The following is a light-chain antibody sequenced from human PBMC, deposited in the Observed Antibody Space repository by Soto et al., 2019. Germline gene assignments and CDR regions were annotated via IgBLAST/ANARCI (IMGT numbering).Light chain of an antibody. V-gene: IGLV1-44*01. J-gene: IGLJ2*01. Sequence: QTVVTQPPSASGTPGQRITISCSGSSSNIGSHTVNWYQQLPGATPKVLIYNRNERPSGVPDRFSGSKSGSSASLAISSLQTEDEAHYYCAAWDDSLNGPRFGGGTKLTVL. CDR3: AAWDDSLNGPR. CDR1: SSNIGSHT. CDR2: NRN.